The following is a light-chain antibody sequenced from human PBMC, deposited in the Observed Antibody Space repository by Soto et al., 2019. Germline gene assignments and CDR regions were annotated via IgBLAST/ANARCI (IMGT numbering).Light chain of an antibody. J-gene: IGKJ1*01. V-gene: IGKV1-27*01. CDR2: SAS. CDR1: QGISNY. Sequence: DIQMTQSPSSLSASVGDRVTITCRASQGISNYLAWYQQKPRKVPKTLIYSASTLQSGVPSRFSASGSGTDFTLTISSLQPEDVATYYCQKYNSAPWTFGQGTKVEIK. CDR3: QKYNSAPWT.